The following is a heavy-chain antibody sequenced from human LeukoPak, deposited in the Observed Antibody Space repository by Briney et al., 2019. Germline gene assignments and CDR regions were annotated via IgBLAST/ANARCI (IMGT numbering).Heavy chain of an antibody. J-gene: IGHJ4*02. V-gene: IGHV4-39*01. Sequence: SETLSLTCTVSGGSISSSSSYWGWIRPPPGKGMEWIGSIYYSGSTYYNPSLKSRVTISVDTSKNQFSLKLSSVTAADTAVYYCARQGMEYYFDYWGQGTLVTVSS. CDR2: IYYSGST. CDR1: GGSISSSSSY. D-gene: IGHD3-3*01. CDR3: ARQGMEYYFDY.